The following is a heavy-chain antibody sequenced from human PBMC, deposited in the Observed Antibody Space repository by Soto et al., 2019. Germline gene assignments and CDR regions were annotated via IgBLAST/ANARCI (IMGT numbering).Heavy chain of an antibody. CDR3: ARDFASQTHPNWFDP. CDR2: INPSGGST. Sequence: GASVKVSCKASGYTFTSYYMHWVRQAPGQGLEWMGIINPSGGSTSYAQKFQGRVTMTRDTSTSTVYMELSSLRSEDTAVYYCARDFASQTHPNWFDPWGQGTLVTVYS. V-gene: IGHV1-46*03. CDR1: GYTFTSYY. J-gene: IGHJ5*02. D-gene: IGHD6-6*01.